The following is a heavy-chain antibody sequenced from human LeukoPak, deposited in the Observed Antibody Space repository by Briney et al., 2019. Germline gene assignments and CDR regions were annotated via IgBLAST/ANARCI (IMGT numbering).Heavy chain of an antibody. J-gene: IGHJ4*02. CDR1: GGSISSTSYY. CDR3: AEGETSIDSFDY. Sequence: SETLSLTCTVSGGSISSTSYYWGWIRQPPGKGLEWIGSIYYSGSTYYHPSLKSRVTISVDTSKKQLFLKLSSVTAADTAVYYCAEGETSIDSFDYWGQGILVTVSS. D-gene: IGHD3-10*01. CDR2: IYYSGST. V-gene: IGHV4-39*01.